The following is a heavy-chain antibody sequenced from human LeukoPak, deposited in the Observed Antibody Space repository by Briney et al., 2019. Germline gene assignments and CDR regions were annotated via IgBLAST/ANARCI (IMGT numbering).Heavy chain of an antibody. CDR3: TTVGAYYYGMDV. CDR1: EFTFSNAW. Sequence: GGSLRLSCAASEFTFSNAWMSWVRQAPGKGLEWVGRIKSKTDGGTTDYAAPVKGRFTISRDDSKNTLYLQMNSLKTEVTAVYYCTTVGAYYYGMDVWGQGTTVTVSS. V-gene: IGHV3-15*01. D-gene: IGHD1-26*01. J-gene: IGHJ6*02. CDR2: IKSKTDGGTT.